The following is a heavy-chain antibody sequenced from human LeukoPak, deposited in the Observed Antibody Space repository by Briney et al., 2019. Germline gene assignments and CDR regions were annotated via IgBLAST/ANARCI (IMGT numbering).Heavy chain of an antibody. CDR3: ARESRPYSYGPDAFDI. J-gene: IGHJ3*02. V-gene: IGHV3-53*01. Sequence: GGSLRLSCAASGFTVSSNYTSWVRQAPGKGLEWVSVIYSGGSTYYADSVKGRFTISRDNSKNTLYLQMNSLRAEDTAVYYCARESRPYSYGPDAFDIWGQGTMVTVSS. CDR1: GFTVSSNY. D-gene: IGHD5-18*01. CDR2: IYSGGST.